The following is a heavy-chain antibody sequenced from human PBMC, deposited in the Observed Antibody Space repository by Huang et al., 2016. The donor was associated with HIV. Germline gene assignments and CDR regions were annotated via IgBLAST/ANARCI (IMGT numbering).Heavy chain of an antibody. CDR3: ARDWSFGSSTSPAD. CDR2: INPKRGGT. J-gene: IGHJ4*02. V-gene: IGHV1-2*02. CDR1: GYHFTDSK. Sequence: QVQLVQSGAEVKNPGASVRVSCKASGYHFTDSKIHWVRQAPGQGLEGSGWINPKRGGTIYAERFQGRITMTRDTTISTVHMDLRRIQSDDTAVYFCARDWSFGSSTSPADWGQGTLVTVSS. D-gene: IGHD6-6*01.